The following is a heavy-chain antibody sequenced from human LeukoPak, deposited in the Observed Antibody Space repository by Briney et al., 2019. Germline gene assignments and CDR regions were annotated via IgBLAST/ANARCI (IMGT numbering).Heavy chain of an antibody. CDR3: ARDEVRFDFWSGTPSYYYYYYMDV. J-gene: IGHJ6*03. Sequence: GSLRLSCAASGFSFSDDWMSWVRQAPGKGLEWIGSIYYSGSTYYNPSLKSRVTISVDTSKNQFSLKLSSVTAADTAVYYCARDEVRFDFWSGTPSYYYYYYMDVWGKGTTVTVSS. D-gene: IGHD3-3*01. CDR1: GFSFSDDW. V-gene: IGHV4-4*02. CDR2: IYYSGST.